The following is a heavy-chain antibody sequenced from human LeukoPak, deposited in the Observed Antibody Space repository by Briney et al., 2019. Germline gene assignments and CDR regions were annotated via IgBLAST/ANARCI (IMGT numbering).Heavy chain of an antibody. CDR2: ISAYNGNT. J-gene: IGHJ4*02. CDR1: GYTFTSYG. Sequence: ASVKVSCKASGYTFTSYGISWVRQAPGQGLEWMGWISAYNGNTNYAQKLQGRVTMTTDTSTSTAYMELRSLRSDDTAVCYCARDLRGGAAAGTFDYWGQGTLVTVSS. V-gene: IGHV1-18*01. D-gene: IGHD6-13*01. CDR3: ARDLRGGAAAGTFDY.